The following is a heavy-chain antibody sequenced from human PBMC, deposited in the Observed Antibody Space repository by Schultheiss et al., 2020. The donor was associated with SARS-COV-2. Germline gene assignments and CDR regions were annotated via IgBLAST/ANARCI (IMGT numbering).Heavy chain of an antibody. Sequence: SQTLSLTCTVSGGSISSGSYYWSWIRQPAGKGLEWIGRIYTSGSTNYNPSLKSRVTISVDTSKNQFSLKLSSVTAADTAVYYCATVVAAAASNWFDPWGQGTLVTVSS. J-gene: IGHJ5*02. CDR1: GGSISSGSYY. D-gene: IGHD6-13*01. CDR3: ATVVAAAASNWFDP. V-gene: IGHV4-61*02. CDR2: IYTSGST.